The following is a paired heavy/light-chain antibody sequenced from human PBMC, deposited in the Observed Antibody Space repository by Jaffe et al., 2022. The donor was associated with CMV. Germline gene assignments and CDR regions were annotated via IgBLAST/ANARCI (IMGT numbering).Light chain of an antibody. CDR3: QQYYSTPPA. Sequence: DIVMTQSPDSLAVSLGERATINCKSSQSVLYSSNNKNYLAWYQQKPGQPPKLLIYWASTRESGVPDRFSGSGSGTDFTLTISSLQAEDVAVYYCQQYYSTPPAFGQGTKVEIK. J-gene: IGKJ1*01. CDR2: WAS. CDR1: QSVLYSSNNKNY. V-gene: IGKV4-1*01.
Heavy chain of an antibody. CDR2: ISSSSSYI. CDR3: ARDSSANNVLLWFGELSGINWFDP. J-gene: IGHJ5*02. V-gene: IGHV3-21*01. Sequence: EVQLVESGGGLVKPGGSLRLSCAASGFTFSSYSMNWVRQAPGKGLEWVSSISSSSSYIYYADSVKGRFTISRDNAKNSLYLQMNSLRAEDTAVYYCARDSSANNVLLWFGELSGINWFDPWGQGTLVTVSS. D-gene: IGHD3-10*01. CDR1: GFTFSSYS.